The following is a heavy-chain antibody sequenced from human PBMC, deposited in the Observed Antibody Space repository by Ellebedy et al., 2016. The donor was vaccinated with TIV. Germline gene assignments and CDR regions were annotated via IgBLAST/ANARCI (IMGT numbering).Heavy chain of an antibody. V-gene: IGHV1-18*04. CDR1: SYTFTSYG. CDR2: ISAYNGNT. Sequence: AASVKVSCKTSSYTFTSYGISWVRQAPGQGLEWMGWISAYNGNTNYAQMLQGRVTMTTDTFTSTAYMELRSLRSDDTAVYYCARYCNSITCSNWFDPWGQGTLVTVSS. J-gene: IGHJ5*02. CDR3: ARYCNSITCSNWFDP. D-gene: IGHD2-2*01.